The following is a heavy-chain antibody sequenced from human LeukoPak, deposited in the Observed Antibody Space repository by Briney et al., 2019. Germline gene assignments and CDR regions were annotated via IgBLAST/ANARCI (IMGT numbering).Heavy chain of an antibody. CDR2: IYSGGTT. J-gene: IGHJ4*02. Sequence: GGSLRLSCAASGFTVSSYYMNWVRQTPGKGLEWVSVIYSGGTTYYADSVKGRFTISRDNSKNTLYLQMSSLRAEDTAVYYCVKITSSSGGDYWGQGTLVTVSS. CDR3: VKITSSSGGDY. CDR1: GFTVSSYY. D-gene: IGHD6-19*01. V-gene: IGHV3-66*01.